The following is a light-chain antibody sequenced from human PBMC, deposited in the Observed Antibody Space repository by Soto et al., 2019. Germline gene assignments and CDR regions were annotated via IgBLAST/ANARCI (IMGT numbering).Light chain of an antibody. J-gene: IGKJ3*01. CDR2: SAS. CDR3: QQYGSSPS. V-gene: IGKV3-20*01. Sequence: EIVLTQSPGTLSLSPGERATLSCRASQSVSSSYLAWYQQKPGQAPRLLIYSASTRATGISDRFSGSGSGTDFTLTISRLEPEDFAVYYCQQYGSSPSFGPGTKVDI. CDR1: QSVSSSY.